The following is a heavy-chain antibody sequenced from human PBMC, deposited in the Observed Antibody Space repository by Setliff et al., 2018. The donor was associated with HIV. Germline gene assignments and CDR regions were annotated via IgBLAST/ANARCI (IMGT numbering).Heavy chain of an antibody. Sequence: ASVKVSCKGSGYIFNTNGISWVRQAPGQGLEWMGWISAYNGNTNYAQKLQGRVTMTTDTSTSTAYMELRSLRSDDTAVYYCASQGWGTAFDIWGQGTMVTVSS. CDR2: ISAYNGNT. D-gene: IGHD7-27*01. CDR3: ASQGWGTAFDI. CDR1: GYIFNTNG. J-gene: IGHJ3*02. V-gene: IGHV1-18*01.